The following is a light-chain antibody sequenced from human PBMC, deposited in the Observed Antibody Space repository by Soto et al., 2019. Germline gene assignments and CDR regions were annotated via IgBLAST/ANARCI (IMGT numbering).Light chain of an antibody. J-gene: IGKJ5*01. CDR2: GAS. V-gene: IGKV3D-15*01. CDR3: QQYNARPVT. Sequence: EIVMTQSPATLSVSPGERATLSCRASQSVSSNLAWYQQNPGQAPRLLIYGASTRATGIPARFSGSGSGTEFTLTISSLQSEDFAVYYCQQYNARPVTFGQGTRLEIK. CDR1: QSVSSN.